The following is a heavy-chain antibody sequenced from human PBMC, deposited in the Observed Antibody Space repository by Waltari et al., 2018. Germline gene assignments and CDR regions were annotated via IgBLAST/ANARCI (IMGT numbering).Heavy chain of an antibody. CDR2: IYHDGST. CDR3: ARAPFGGYDYVGGTYRYFYYYMDV. CDR1: GESFRGLY. J-gene: IGHJ6*03. Sequence: QVRLQQWGTGLLKPSETLSLTCAVHGESFRGLYWSWIRQPPGQGLEWIGEIYHDGSTNYNPSLKGRVTMSVDTSKNQFSLNLRSVTAADTAVYYCARAPFGGYDYVGGTYRYFYYYMDVWGKGTTVAVSS. V-gene: IGHV4-34*01. D-gene: IGHD3-16*02.